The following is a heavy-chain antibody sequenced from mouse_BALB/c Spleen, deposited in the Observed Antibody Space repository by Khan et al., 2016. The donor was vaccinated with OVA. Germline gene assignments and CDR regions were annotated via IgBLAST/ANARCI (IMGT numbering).Heavy chain of an antibody. V-gene: IGHV2-2*02. D-gene: IGHD1-1*01. CDR2: IWSGGTT. CDR3: ARRGEGYYGIAY. J-gene: IGHJ3*01. Sequence: QVQLKESGPGLVQPSQSLSITCTVSGFSLSSYGVQWVRQSPGQGLEWLAVIWSGGTTDYSAAFISRLSISKDNSKSQVFFKMNSLQANDTAIYYCARRGEGYYGIAYWGQGTLVTVSA. CDR1: GFSLSSYG.